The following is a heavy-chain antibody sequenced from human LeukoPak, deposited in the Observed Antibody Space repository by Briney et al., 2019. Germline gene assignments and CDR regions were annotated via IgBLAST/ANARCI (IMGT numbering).Heavy chain of an antibody. Sequence: SETLSLTCTVSGGSISSGSYYWSWIRQPAGKGLEWIGRIYTSGSTNYNPSLKSRVTISVVTSKNQFSLKLSSVTAADTAVYYCARGSYSSSWYDAFDIWGQGTMVTVSS. CDR3: ARGSYSSSWYDAFDI. V-gene: IGHV4-61*02. J-gene: IGHJ3*02. CDR1: GGSISSGSYY. D-gene: IGHD6-13*01. CDR2: IYTSGST.